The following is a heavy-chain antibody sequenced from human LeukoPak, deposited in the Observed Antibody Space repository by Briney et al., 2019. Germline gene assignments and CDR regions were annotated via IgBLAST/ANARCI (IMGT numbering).Heavy chain of an antibody. J-gene: IGHJ4*02. CDR1: GFTFRSYR. CDR3: TRDGEAYFDGGVFHTSYDY. D-gene: IGHD2-8*02. CDR2: ISSSRPYT. Sequence: GGSLRLSCAASGFTFRSYRMKGVPEAPGGGGEGGSSISSSRPYTYYADSVNGRFTISSDNAKNSLYLQMNSLRAEDTAVYYCTRDGEAYFDGGVFHTSYDYWGQGTLVTVSS. V-gene: IGHV3-21*01.